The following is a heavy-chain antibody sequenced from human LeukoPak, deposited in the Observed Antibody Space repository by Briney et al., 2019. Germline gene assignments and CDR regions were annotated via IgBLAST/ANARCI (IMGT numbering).Heavy chain of an antibody. CDR1: GFTFSSYG. J-gene: IGHJ4*02. CDR3: ARGGVASLDY. Sequence: PGGSLRLSCAASGFTFSSYGMHWVRQAPGKGLEWVAVIWYDGSNKYYADSVKGRYTISRDNSKNMLYLQMNSLRAEDTAVYYCARGGVASLDYWGQGTLVTVSS. CDR2: IWYDGSNK. V-gene: IGHV3-33*01. D-gene: IGHD3-3*01.